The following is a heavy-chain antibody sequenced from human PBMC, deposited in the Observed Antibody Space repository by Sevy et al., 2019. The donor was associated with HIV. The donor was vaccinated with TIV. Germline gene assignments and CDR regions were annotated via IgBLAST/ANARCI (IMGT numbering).Heavy chain of an antibody. CDR2: INPSGGST. D-gene: IGHD3-3*01. CDR3: ARDGAFRYDFWSGYSAEYSWFDP. CDR1: GYTFTSYY. V-gene: IGHV1-46*01. Sequence: ASVKVSCKASGYTFTSYYMHWVRQAPGQGLEWMGIINPSGGSTSYAQKFQGRVTMTRDTSTSTVYMELSGLRSEDTAVYYCARDGAFRYDFWSGYSAEYSWFDPWGQGTLVTVSS. J-gene: IGHJ5*02.